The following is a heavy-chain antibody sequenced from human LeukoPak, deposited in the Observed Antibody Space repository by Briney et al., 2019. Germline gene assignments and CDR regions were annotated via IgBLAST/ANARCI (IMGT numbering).Heavy chain of an antibody. CDR3: ARSFAVVDY. J-gene: IGHJ4*02. CDR2: ISSSSSYI. D-gene: IGHD2-21*01. Sequence: GGSLRLSCSASGFTFSSYNMNWVRQAPGKGLEGVSSISSSSSYIYYADSVKGRFTISRDNAKNSLYLQMNSLRAEDTAVYYCARSFAVVDYWGQGTLVTVSS. CDR1: GFTFSSYN. V-gene: IGHV3-21*01.